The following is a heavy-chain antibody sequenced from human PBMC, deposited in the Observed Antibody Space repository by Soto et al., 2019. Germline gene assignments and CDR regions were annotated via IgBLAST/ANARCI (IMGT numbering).Heavy chain of an antibody. D-gene: IGHD3-10*01. CDR3: ARGGGESVYYYYGMDV. V-gene: IGHV4-31*03. J-gene: IGHJ6*02. CDR2: IYYSGST. CDR1: GGSISSGGYY. Sequence: SETLSLTCTVSGGSISSGGYYWSWIRQHPGKGLEWIGYIYYSGSTYYNPSLKSRVTISVDTSKNQFSLKLSSVTAADTAVYYCARGGGESVYYYYGMDVWGQGTTVTVSS.